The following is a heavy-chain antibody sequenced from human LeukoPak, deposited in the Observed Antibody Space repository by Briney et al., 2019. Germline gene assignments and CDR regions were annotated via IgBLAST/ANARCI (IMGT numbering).Heavy chain of an antibody. Sequence: ASVKVSCKASGYTFTSYGISWVRQAPGQGLEWMGWISASNGNTNYAHKFLGRVTMTTDTSTSTAYMELRSLRSDDTAVYFCAREFAERFSTSSGDYYYYYMDVWGKGTTVTVSS. J-gene: IGHJ6*03. CDR3: AREFAERFSTSSGDYYYYYMDV. CDR2: ISASNGNT. D-gene: IGHD6-6*01. V-gene: IGHV1-18*01. CDR1: GYTFTSYG.